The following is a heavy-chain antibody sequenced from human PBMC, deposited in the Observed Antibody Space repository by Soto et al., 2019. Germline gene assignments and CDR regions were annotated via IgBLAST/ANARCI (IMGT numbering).Heavy chain of an antibody. Sequence: GWSLRLSCAASGFTFSSYAMSWVRQAPGKGLEWVSAISGSGGSTYYADSVKGRFTISRDNSKNTLYLQMNSLRAEDTAVYYCATYCSSTSCHFGVPWGQGTLVTVSS. CDR3: ATYCSSTSCHFGVP. J-gene: IGHJ5*02. V-gene: IGHV3-23*01. CDR1: GFTFSSYA. CDR2: ISGSGGST. D-gene: IGHD2-2*01.